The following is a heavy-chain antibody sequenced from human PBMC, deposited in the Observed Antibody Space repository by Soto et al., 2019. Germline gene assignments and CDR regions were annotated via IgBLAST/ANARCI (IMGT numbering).Heavy chain of an antibody. CDR2: MNPNSGNT. CDR1: GYTFTSYD. V-gene: IGHV1-8*01. J-gene: IGHJ6*02. D-gene: IGHD2-2*02. CDR3: ARATAPHDYTWYYYGMDV. Sequence: GASVKVSCKASGYTFTSYDINWVRQATGQGLEWMGWMNPNSGNTGYAQKFQGRVTMTRNTSISTAYMELSSLRSEDTAVYYCARATAPHDYTWYYYGMDVWGQGTTVTFSS.